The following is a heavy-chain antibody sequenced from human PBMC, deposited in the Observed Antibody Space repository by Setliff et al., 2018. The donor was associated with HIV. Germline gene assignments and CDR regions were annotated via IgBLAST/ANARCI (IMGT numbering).Heavy chain of an antibody. D-gene: IGHD3-10*01. CDR1: GGSISSYY. J-gene: IGHJ3*02. V-gene: IGHV4-4*07. CDR2: IYSTGSI. Sequence: PSETLSLTCTVSGGSISSYYWSWIRQPAGKGLEWIGRIYSTGSINYNPSPRSGVTMSVDRSKNSFSLEVTSVTAADTAIYYCARDFGTFHAFDMWGQGTVVT. CDR3: ARDFGTFHAFDM.